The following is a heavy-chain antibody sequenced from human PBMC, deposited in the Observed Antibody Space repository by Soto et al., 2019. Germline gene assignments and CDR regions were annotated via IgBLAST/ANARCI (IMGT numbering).Heavy chain of an antibody. Sequence: EVQVVESGGGLVQPGGSLRLSCVASGFTFSSHWMYWVRQSPGKGLVWVSRIKRDGSITTYADSVKGRFTISRDNAKNTVYLQMNSLRVEDTAVYYCARDGDGPGADFDYWGQGTLVSVTS. CDR3: ARDGDGPGADFDY. CDR1: GFTFSSHW. D-gene: IGHD2-8*02. CDR2: IKRDGSIT. J-gene: IGHJ4*02. V-gene: IGHV3-74*01.